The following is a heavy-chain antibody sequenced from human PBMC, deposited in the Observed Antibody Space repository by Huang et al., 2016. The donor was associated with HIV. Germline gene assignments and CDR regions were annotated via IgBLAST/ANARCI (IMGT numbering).Heavy chain of an antibody. CDR1: GFRFDNSA. D-gene: IGHD1-26*01. CDR2: MSWNSANI. J-gene: IGHJ4*02. V-gene: IGHV3-9*01. Sequence: EVQLVESGGNLIQTGGYLRLACAASGFRFDNSAMCWVRKAPGKGREWVSSMSWNSANIAYGDSVKCRFTISRDNARNSLYLQMNSLRPDDTALYYCVKGDIVGTANFFDYWGQGTQVSVSS. CDR3: VKGDIVGTANFFDY.